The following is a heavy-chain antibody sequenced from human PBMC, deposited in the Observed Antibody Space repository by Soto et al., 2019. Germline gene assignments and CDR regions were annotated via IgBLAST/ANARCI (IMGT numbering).Heavy chain of an antibody. Sequence: EVQLLESGGDLAQPGGSLRLICAASGFTFSNYAMTWVRQSPGKGLEWVSTITSAGSTFYGDTVKGRFTISRDNSKSTLYLQMNSLGAEDTAVYYCAKTDKFHSQSSGWASGFDSWGQGTRVTVSS. CDR1: GFTFSNYA. V-gene: IGHV3-23*01. CDR3: AKTDKFHSQSSGWASGFDS. D-gene: IGHD6-19*01. J-gene: IGHJ4*02. CDR2: ITSAGST.